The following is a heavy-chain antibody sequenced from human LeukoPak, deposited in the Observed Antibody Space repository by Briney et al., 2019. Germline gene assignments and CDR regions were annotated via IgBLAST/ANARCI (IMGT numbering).Heavy chain of an antibody. CDR3: ARGQQLVNGFDY. CDR1: GGSISSSSYY. V-gene: IGHV4-39*01. Sequence: SETLSLTCTVSGGSISSSSYYWGWIREPPGKGLEWFGSIYYSGSTYYNPSLKSRVTISVDTSKNQFTLKLSSVTAADTAVYYCARGQQLVNGFDYWGQGTLVTVSS. D-gene: IGHD6-13*01. CDR2: IYYSGST. J-gene: IGHJ4*02.